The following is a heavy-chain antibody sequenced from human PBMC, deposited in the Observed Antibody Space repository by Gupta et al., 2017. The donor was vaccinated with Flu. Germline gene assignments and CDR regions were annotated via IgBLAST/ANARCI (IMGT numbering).Heavy chain of an antibody. D-gene: IGHD2-2*01. CDR3: AASCSSTRCYVSRYNYAMDL. V-gene: IGHV3-9*01. Sequence: VQLVESGGGLVQPGRSLRLSCATSGFTFDDYTMHWVRQTPGKGLEWVSGVSWDSDSTDYADSVRGRFTISRDNEKNSLYLQMTGLRTEDTALYYCAASCSSTRCYVSRYNYAMDLWGQGTKVTVSS. CDR2: VSWDSDST. J-gene: IGHJ6*02. CDR1: GFTFDDYT.